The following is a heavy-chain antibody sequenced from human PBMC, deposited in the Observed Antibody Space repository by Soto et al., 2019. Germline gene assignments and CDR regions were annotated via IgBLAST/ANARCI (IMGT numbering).Heavy chain of an antibody. D-gene: IGHD2-2*01. Sequence: QVQLVQSGAEVKNPGASVKVSCKATGYNFRDYGVIWARQAPGQGLEWMGYVSLNSGKTTYGQDLQGRVTMTTDTSTTTAYLELRSLRSDDTAVYYCAREIWSTSGPQNFFDDWGQGTLVTVSS. CDR2: VSLNSGKT. CDR3: AREIWSTSGPQNFFDD. J-gene: IGHJ4*02. V-gene: IGHV1-18*01. CDR1: GYNFRDYG.